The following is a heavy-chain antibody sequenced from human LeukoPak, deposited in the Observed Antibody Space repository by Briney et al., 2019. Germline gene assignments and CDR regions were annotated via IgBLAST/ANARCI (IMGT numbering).Heavy chain of an antibody. CDR2: IRYDGSNK. CDR3: AREGGGGYYNRSGYYYAYYFDY. J-gene: IGHJ4*02. Sequence: GGSLRLSCAASGFTFSSYGMHWVRQAPGKGLERVAFIRYDGSNKYYADSVKGRFTISRDNAKNSLYLQMNSLRAEDTAVYYCAREGGGGYYNRSGYYYAYYFDYWGQGTLVTVSS. V-gene: IGHV3-30*02. CDR1: GFTFSSYG. D-gene: IGHD3-22*01.